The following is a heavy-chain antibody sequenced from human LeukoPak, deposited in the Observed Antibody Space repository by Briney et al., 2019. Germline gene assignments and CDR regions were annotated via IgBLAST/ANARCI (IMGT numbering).Heavy chain of an antibody. CDR2: INSDGSNR. Sequence: GGSLRLSCAASGFTFSSYAMTWVRQAPGKGLVWVSRINSDGSNRKYADSVKGRFTISRDNAENTLYLQMNSLRAEDTAVYYCATSQRGYIYGFMGYWGQGTLVTVSS. D-gene: IGHD5-18*01. J-gene: IGHJ4*02. V-gene: IGHV3-74*03. CDR1: GFTFSSYA. CDR3: ATSQRGYIYGFMGY.